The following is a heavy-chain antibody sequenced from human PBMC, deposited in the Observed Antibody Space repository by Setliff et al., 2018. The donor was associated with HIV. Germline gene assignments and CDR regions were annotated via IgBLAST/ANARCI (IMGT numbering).Heavy chain of an antibody. V-gene: IGHV4-4*07. J-gene: IGHJ4*02. Sequence: SETLSLTCTVSDSGTYYWSWIRQPAGKGLEWIGRVSSRGDANYNPSLKSRVTMSVDTSKNQFSLKLTSVTASDTAVYYCARAAAGNTGPFDLWGQGSPVTVSS. D-gene: IGHD4-17*01. CDR1: DSGTYY. CDR3: ARAAAGNTGPFDL. CDR2: VSSRGDA.